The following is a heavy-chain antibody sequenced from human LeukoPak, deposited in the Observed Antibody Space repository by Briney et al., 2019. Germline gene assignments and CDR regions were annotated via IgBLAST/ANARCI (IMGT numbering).Heavy chain of an antibody. Sequence: SXTLSLTCTVSGGSISRYYWNWIRQPPGKGLEWIGYVYYTGDTNYTPSLKSRVTISVDTSKTQFSLKLTSVTAADTAVYYCARDRGYSGYDYYGMDVWGQGTTVTVSS. CDR1: GGSISRYY. CDR2: VYYTGDT. CDR3: ARDRGYSGYDYYGMDV. D-gene: IGHD5-12*01. J-gene: IGHJ6*02. V-gene: IGHV4-59*01.